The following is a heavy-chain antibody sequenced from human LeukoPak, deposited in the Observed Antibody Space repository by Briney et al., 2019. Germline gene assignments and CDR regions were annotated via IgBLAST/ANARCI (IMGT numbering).Heavy chain of an antibody. V-gene: IGHV1-69*13. J-gene: IGHJ3*02. CDR3: ARLAREVVVTSTHHGAFDI. D-gene: IGHD2-21*02. CDR1: GGTFSSYA. CDR2: IIPIFGTA. Sequence: SVKVSCKASGGTFSSYAISWVRQAPGQGLEWMGGIIPIFGTANYAQKFQGRVTITADESTSTAYMELSSLRSDDTAVYYCARLAREVVVTSTHHGAFDIWGQGTMVTVSS.